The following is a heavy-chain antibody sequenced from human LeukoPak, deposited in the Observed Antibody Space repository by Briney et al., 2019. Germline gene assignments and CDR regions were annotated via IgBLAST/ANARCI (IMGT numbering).Heavy chain of an antibody. V-gene: IGHV3-53*01. Sequence: GGSLRLSCAGSGFTFSSYAMSWVRQPPGKGLEWVSVIYSGGSTYYAKSVKGRFTISRDNSKNTLYLQMNSLRVEDTAVYYCARGPVAPYYGLDVWGQGTTVTVSS. CDR3: ARGPVAPYYGLDV. J-gene: IGHJ6*02. CDR1: GFTFSSYA. CDR2: IYSGGST. D-gene: IGHD2-15*01.